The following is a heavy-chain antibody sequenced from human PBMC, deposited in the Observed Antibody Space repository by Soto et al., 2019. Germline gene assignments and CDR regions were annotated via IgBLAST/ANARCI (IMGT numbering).Heavy chain of an antibody. CDR1: GERFIGYW. D-gene: IGHD5-12*01. J-gene: IGHJ5*02. CDR3: AIRGGYSGYEPSWCFHL. Sequence: XGPLKNWWKGSGERFIGYWSGWMRQMHGKGLEGMGIIYPGDSDTRYSPSFQGQVTISADKSISTAYPQWSSLKASDTAMYYCAIRGGYSGYEPSWCFHLWGQGTLVTVSS. V-gene: IGHV5-51*01. CDR2: IYPGDSDT.